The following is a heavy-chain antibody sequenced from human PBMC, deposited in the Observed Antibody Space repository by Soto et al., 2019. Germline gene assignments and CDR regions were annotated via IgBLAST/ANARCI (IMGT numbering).Heavy chain of an antibody. CDR3: ARHASGDYIWGSYRKYYYYYMDV. J-gene: IGHJ6*03. CDR2: IYYSGST. D-gene: IGHD3-16*02. V-gene: IGHV4-59*08. CDR1: GGSISSYY. Sequence: SETLSLTCTVSGGSISSYYWSWIRQPPGKGLEWIGYIYYSGSTNYNPSLKGRVTISVDTSKNQFSLKLSSVTAADTAVYYCARHASGDYIWGSYRKYYYYYMDVWGKGTTVTVSS.